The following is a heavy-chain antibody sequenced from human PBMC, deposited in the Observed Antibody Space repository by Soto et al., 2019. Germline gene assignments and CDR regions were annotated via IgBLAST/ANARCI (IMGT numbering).Heavy chain of an antibody. J-gene: IGHJ6*02. CDR2: IDPSDSYT. V-gene: IGHV5-10-1*01. CDR1: GYSFTSYW. D-gene: IGHD3-10*01. CDR3: ARLVVRGVTTYYYYGMDV. Sequence: PGESLEISCKGSGYSFTSYWISWVRQMPGKGLEWMGRIDPSDSYTNYSPSFQGHVTISADKSISTAYLQWSSLKASDTAMYYCARLVVRGVTTYYYYGMDVWGQGTTVTVSS.